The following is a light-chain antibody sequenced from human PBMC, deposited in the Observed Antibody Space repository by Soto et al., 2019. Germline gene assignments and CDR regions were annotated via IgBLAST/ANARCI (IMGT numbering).Light chain of an antibody. V-gene: IGKV1-39*01. Sequence: DIQMTQSPSSLSASVGDRVTITCRASQSISNYLNWYQQKLGKAPKLLIYAASSLQTGVPSRFRGSGSGTDFTLTISSLQPEDFATYYCQQSYSTPRTFGQGTKVDIK. CDR2: AAS. CDR3: QQSYSTPRT. J-gene: IGKJ1*01. CDR1: QSISNY.